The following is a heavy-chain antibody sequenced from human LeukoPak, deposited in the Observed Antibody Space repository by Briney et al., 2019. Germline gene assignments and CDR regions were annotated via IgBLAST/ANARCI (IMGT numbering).Heavy chain of an antibody. D-gene: IGHD3-10*01. CDR1: GGSFSGYY. V-gene: IGHV4-34*01. Sequence: SETLSLTCAVYGGSFSGYYWSWIRQPPGKGLEWIGEINHSGSTNYNPSLKSRVTISVDTSKNQFSLKLSSVTAADTAVYYCARAGWDYYGSGSYYPNYYYYYYMDVWGEGTTVTISS. J-gene: IGHJ6*03. CDR2: INHSGST. CDR3: ARAGWDYYGSGSYYPNYYYYYYMDV.